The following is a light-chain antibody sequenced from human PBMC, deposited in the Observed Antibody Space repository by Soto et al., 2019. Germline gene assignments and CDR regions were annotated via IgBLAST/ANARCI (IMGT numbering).Light chain of an antibody. V-gene: IGKV3-20*01. CDR1: QSVSSSY. CDR3: QQYGSSTWT. CDR2: GAS. Sequence: EIVLTQSPGTLSLSPGERATLSCRASQSVSSSYLAWYQQKPGQAPRLLIYGASSRATGIPDRFSGSGSGTDFTLTLSRLEPEDYEVYYCQQYGSSTWTFGQGTNVDI. J-gene: IGKJ1*01.